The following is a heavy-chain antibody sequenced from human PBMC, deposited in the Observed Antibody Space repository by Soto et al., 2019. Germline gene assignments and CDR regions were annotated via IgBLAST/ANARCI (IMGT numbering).Heavy chain of an antibody. CDR1: GLTFSSYS. CDR3: AREGDSSGWYNWFDP. Sequence: PGGALRLSWAASGLTFSSYSITCVLQAPGKGLEGVSYISSSSSTIYYADSVKGRFTISRDNAKNSLYLQMNSLRAEDTAVYYCAREGDSSGWYNWFDPWGQGTLVTVSS. V-gene: IGHV3-48*01. D-gene: IGHD3-22*01. CDR2: ISSSSSTI. J-gene: IGHJ5*02.